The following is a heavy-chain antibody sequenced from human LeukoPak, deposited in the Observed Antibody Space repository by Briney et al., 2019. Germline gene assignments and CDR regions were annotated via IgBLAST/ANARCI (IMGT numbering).Heavy chain of an antibody. CDR2: INHSGST. CDR1: GGSFSGYY. D-gene: IGHD5-12*01. V-gene: IGHV4-34*01. CDR3: ARRLRYYYYYYMDV. J-gene: IGHJ6*03. Sequence: SETLSLTCAVYGGSFSGYYWSWIRQPPGKGLEWIGEINHSGSTNYNPSLKSRVTILVDTSKNQFSLKLSSVTAADTAVYYCARRLRYYYYYYMDVWGKGTTVTVSS.